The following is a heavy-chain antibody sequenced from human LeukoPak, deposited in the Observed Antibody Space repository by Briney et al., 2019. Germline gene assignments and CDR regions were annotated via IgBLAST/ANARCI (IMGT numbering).Heavy chain of an antibody. Sequence: GRSLRLSCAASGFTFSSYGMHWVRQAPGKGLEWVAVISYDGSNKYYADSVKGRFTISRDNSENTLYLQMNSLRAEDTAVYYCAKDEYYGSGSYDTPFDYWGQGTLVTVSS. V-gene: IGHV3-30*18. J-gene: IGHJ4*02. CDR2: ISYDGSNK. CDR1: GFTFSSYG. D-gene: IGHD3-10*01. CDR3: AKDEYYGSGSYDTPFDY.